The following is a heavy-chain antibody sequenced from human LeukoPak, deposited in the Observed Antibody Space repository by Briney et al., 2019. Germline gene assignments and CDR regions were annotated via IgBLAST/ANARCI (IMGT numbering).Heavy chain of an antibody. V-gene: IGHV3-30*18. CDR3: AKDPYDSSGYLNYFDY. Sequence: PGGSLRLSCAASGFTFSSYGMHWVRQAPGKGLEWVAVISYDGSNKYYADSVKGRFTISRDNSKNTLYLQMNSLRAEDTAVYYCAKDPYDSSGYLNYFDYWGQGTLVTVSS. CDR2: ISYDGSNK. J-gene: IGHJ4*02. D-gene: IGHD3-22*01. CDR1: GFTFSSYG.